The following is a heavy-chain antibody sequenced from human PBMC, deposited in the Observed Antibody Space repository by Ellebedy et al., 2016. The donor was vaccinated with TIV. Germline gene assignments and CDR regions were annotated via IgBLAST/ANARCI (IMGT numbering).Heavy chain of an antibody. CDR2: ISAYNGNT. D-gene: IGHD7-27*01. CDR1: GYTFTSYG. V-gene: IGHV1-18*01. Sequence: ASVKVSXKASGYTFTSYGISWVRQAPGQGLEWMGWISAYNGNTNYAQKLQGRVTMTTDTSTSTAYMELRSLRSDDTAVYYCARTGGTYYYYYGMDVWGQGTTVTVSS. J-gene: IGHJ6*02. CDR3: ARTGGTYYYYYGMDV.